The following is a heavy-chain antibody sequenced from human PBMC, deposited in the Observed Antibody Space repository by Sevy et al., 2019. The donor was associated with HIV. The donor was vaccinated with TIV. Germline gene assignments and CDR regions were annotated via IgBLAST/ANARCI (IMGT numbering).Heavy chain of an antibody. D-gene: IGHD3-22*01. CDR3: ATTKDYYDSSGYPFDY. CDR1: GSTLSQLS. J-gene: IGHJ4*02. CDR2: FDPEDGET. Sequence: ASVKVSCKVSGSTLSQLSMHWVQQAPGKGLEWMGSFDPEDGETIYAQKFQGRLTMTEDTSTDTAYMELSSLRSEDTAVYYCATTKDYYDSSGYPFDYWGQGTLVTVSS. V-gene: IGHV1-24*01.